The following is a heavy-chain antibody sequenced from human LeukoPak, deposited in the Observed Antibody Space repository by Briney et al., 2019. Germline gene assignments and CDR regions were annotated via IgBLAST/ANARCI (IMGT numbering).Heavy chain of an antibody. V-gene: IGHV4-59*01. CDR2: IYYSGST. D-gene: IGHD1-26*01. CDR3: ARYRSVSYFYWYFFL. Sequence: SETLSLTCTVSGGSISSYYWSWIRQPPGKGLEWIGYIYYSGSTNYNPSLKSRVTISVDTSKNQFSLKLSSVTAADTAVYYCARYRSVSYFYWYFFLCGRGTLVTVSS. CDR1: GGSISSYY. J-gene: IGHJ2*01.